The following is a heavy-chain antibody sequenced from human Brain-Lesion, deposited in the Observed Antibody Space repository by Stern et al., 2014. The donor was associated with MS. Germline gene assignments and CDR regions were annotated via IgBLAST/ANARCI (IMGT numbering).Heavy chain of an antibody. CDR1: EYTFTYRY. CDR3: AQSGNYDWYFDL. D-gene: IGHD1-26*01. J-gene: IGHJ2*01. CDR2: ITPFNGNT. V-gene: IGHV1-45*02. Sequence: QLVESGAEVRKPGSSVNVSCKASEYTFTYRYLHWVRQAPGQALEWMGWITPFNGNTRYAQKFQDRVTITADRSLSTAYMELSSLKSEDTAMYFCAQSGNYDWYFDLWGRGTLVTVSS.